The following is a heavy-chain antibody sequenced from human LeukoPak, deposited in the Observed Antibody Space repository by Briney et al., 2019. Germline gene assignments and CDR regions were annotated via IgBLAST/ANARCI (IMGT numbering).Heavy chain of an antibody. D-gene: IGHD4-11*01. CDR2: INAGNGNT. CDR3: ARLQPYYYYMDV. J-gene: IGHJ6*03. V-gene: IGHV1-3*01. Sequence: ASVKVSCKASGYTFTSYAMHWVRQAPGQRLEWMGWINAGNGNTKYSQKFQGRVTITRDTSTSTAYMELRSLRSDDTAVYYCARLQPYYYYMDVWGKGTTVTVSS. CDR1: GYTFTSYA.